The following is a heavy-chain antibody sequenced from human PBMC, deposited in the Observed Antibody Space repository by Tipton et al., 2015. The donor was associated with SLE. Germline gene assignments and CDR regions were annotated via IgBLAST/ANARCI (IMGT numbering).Heavy chain of an antibody. CDR3: AGGGVGLFEN. Sequence: SLRLSCAAPGFTFSDYYMSWIRQAPGKGLEWVSYISSSSSYTNYADSVKGRFTISRDNAKNSLYLQMNSLRAEDTAVYYCAGGGVGLFENWGQGTLVTVSS. J-gene: IGHJ4*02. D-gene: IGHD1-26*01. CDR1: GFTFSDYY. CDR2: ISSSSSYT. V-gene: IGHV3-11*06.